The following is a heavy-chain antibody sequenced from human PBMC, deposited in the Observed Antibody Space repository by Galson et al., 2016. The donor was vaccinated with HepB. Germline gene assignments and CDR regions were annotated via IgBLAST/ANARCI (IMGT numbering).Heavy chain of an antibody. J-gene: IGHJ4*02. CDR2: INQDGREK. Sequence: SLRLSCAASAFTFSTYWLSWVRQAPGKGLEWVANINQDGREKSYVDSVKGRFTISRDNAKNSLYLHMNSLKAEDTALYYCVRDLDYWGQGTLVTVSS. CDR3: VRDLDY. CDR1: AFTFSTYW. V-gene: IGHV3-7*01.